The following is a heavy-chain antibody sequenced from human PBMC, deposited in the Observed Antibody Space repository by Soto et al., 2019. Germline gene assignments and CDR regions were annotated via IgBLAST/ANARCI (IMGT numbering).Heavy chain of an antibody. D-gene: IGHD2-2*01. CDR3: ASSPRGYCSSTSCRELGNYYGMDV. J-gene: IGHJ6*02. V-gene: IGHV7-4-1*02. CDR2: FNTYTGNP. CDR1: GYSFTTYG. Sequence: ASVKVSCKASGYSFTTYGMNWVPQAPGQGLEWMGWFNTYTGNPTYAQGLTGRFVFSMDTSASTAYLQISSLKAEDMAMYYCASSPRGYCSSTSCRELGNYYGMDVWGQGTTVTVSS.